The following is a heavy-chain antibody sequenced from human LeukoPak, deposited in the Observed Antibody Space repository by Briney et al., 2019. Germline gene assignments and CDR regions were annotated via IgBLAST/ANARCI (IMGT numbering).Heavy chain of an antibody. CDR3: ARGRPRWYFSY. V-gene: IGHV4-34*01. D-gene: IGHD6-13*01. CDR1: GGSFSGYY. CDR2: INHSGST. Sequence: SETLSLTCAVYGGSFSGYYWSWIRQPPGKGLEWIGEINHSGSTNYNPSLKSRVTISVDTSKNQFSLKLSSVTAADTAVYYCARGRPRWYFSYWGQGTLVTVSS. J-gene: IGHJ4*02.